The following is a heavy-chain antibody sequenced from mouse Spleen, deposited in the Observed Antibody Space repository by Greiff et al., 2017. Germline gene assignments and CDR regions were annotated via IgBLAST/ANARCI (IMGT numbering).Heavy chain of an antibody. V-gene: IGHV3-6*01. Sequence: EVQLVESGPGLVKPSQSLSLTCSVTGYSITSGYYWNWIRQFPGNKLEWMGYISYDGSNNYNPSLKNRISITRDTSKNQFFLKLNSVTTEDTATYYCARDRDDYGIFDYWGQGTTLTVSS. D-gene: IGHD2-4*01. CDR1: GYSITSGYY. CDR3: ARDRDDYGIFDY. J-gene: IGHJ2*01. CDR2: ISYDGSN.